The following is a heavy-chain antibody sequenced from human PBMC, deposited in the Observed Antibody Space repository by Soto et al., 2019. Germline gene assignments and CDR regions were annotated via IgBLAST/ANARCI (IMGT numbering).Heavy chain of an antibody. CDR2: IGTAGDT. CDR3: ARAPPYYYDSSGYPYYYGMDV. Sequence: PGGSLRLSCAASGFTFSSYDMHWVRQATGKGLEWVSAIGTAGDTYYPGSVKGRFTISRENAKNSLYLQMNSLRAGETAVYYCARAPPYYYDSSGYPYYYGMDVWGQGTTVTVSS. J-gene: IGHJ6*02. V-gene: IGHV3-13*01. CDR1: GFTFSSYD. D-gene: IGHD3-22*01.